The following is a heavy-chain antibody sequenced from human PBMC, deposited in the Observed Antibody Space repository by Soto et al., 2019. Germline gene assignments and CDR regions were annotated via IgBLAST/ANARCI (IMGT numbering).Heavy chain of an antibody. CDR3: TTDPRNFEFWVDY. J-gene: IGHJ4*02. V-gene: IGHV3-15*07. CDR2: IKSKTDGGTT. CDR1: GFTFSNAW. D-gene: IGHD3-9*01. Sequence: EVQLVESGGGLVKPGGSLRLSCAASGFTFSNAWMNWVRQAPGKGLEWVGRIKSKTDGGTTDYAAPVKGRFTISRDDSKNTRYLQMNSLKTEDTAVYYCTTDPRNFEFWVDYWGQGTLVTVSS.